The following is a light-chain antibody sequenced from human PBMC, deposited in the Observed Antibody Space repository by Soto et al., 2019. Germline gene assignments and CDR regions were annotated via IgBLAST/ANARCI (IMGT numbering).Light chain of an antibody. Sequence: DIQMTQSPFTVSASVGDRVTLTCRASQSILSWLAWYQHKPGKAPKLLIYDASSLESGVPSRFSGSRSGTEFTLTISSLQPDDIATYYCQQYDTYWTFGQGTKVDIK. V-gene: IGKV1-5*01. CDR1: QSILSW. CDR2: DAS. J-gene: IGKJ1*01. CDR3: QQYDTYWT.